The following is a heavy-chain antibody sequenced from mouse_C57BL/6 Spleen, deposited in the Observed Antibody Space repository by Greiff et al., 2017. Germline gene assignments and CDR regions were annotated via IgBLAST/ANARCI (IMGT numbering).Heavy chain of an antibody. CDR2: IYPRSGNT. Sequence: VQRVESGAELARPGASVKLSCKASGYTFTSYGISWVKQRTGQGLEWIGEIYPRSGNTYYNEKFKGKATLTADKSSSTAYMELRSLTSEDSAVYFCARFGNGAMDYWGQGTSVTVSS. CDR3: ARFGNGAMDY. V-gene: IGHV1-81*01. CDR1: GYTFTSYG. D-gene: IGHD2-1*01. J-gene: IGHJ4*01.